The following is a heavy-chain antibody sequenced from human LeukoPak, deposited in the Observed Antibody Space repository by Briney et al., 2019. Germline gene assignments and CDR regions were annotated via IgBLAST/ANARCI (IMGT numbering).Heavy chain of an antibody. D-gene: IGHD2-2*02. CDR2: INPNSGGT. V-gene: IGHV1-2*02. Sequence: AASVTVSCKASGYTFTSYGISWVRQAPGQGLEWMGWINPNSGGTNYAQKFQGRVTMTRDTSISTVYMELSGLRSDDTAVYYCARGVYCSRTSCYIDYWGQGTLVTVSS. CDR1: GYTFTSYG. CDR3: ARGVYCSRTSCYIDY. J-gene: IGHJ4*02.